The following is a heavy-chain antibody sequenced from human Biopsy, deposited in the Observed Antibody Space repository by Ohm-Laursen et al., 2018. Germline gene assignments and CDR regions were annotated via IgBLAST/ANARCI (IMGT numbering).Heavy chain of an antibody. CDR1: GESFNGYY. J-gene: IGHJ6*02. Sequence: GTLSLTWAVYGESFNGYYWSWIRQTPGKGLEWIGEINHSGRTNYNPSLKSRVTISVDTSKNQFSLKGRSVTAADTAVYYCVRGVDYYDPYHYYALDVWGQGTTVTVSS. V-gene: IGHV4-34*01. D-gene: IGHD3-22*01. CDR2: INHSGRT. CDR3: VRGVDYYDPYHYYALDV.